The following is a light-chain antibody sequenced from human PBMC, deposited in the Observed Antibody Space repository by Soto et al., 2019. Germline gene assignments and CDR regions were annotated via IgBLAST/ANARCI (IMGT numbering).Light chain of an antibody. J-gene: IGKJ1*01. CDR3: QQYDNYPLT. Sequence: DIQMTQSPSTLSASVGDRVSITCRASQSISAWLAWYQQRPGKAPKLLLYNASSLQSGASSRFSGSGSGTEFTLTISSLQPDDSATYYCQQYDNYPLTFGQGTTLEIK. CDR2: NAS. CDR1: QSISAW. V-gene: IGKV1-5*03.